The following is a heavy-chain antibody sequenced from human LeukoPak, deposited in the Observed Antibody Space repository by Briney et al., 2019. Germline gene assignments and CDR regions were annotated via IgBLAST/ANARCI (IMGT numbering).Heavy chain of an antibody. Sequence: SETLSLTCAVYGGSFSGYYWSWIRQPPGKGLEWIGEINHSGSTNYNPSLKSRVTISVDTSKNQFSLKLSSVTAADTAVYYCARGRSYCSSTSCSENPLSGYYYWGQGTLVTVSS. CDR2: INHSGST. CDR3: ARGRSYCSSTSCSENPLSGYYY. D-gene: IGHD2-2*01. V-gene: IGHV4-34*01. CDR1: GGSFSGYY. J-gene: IGHJ4*02.